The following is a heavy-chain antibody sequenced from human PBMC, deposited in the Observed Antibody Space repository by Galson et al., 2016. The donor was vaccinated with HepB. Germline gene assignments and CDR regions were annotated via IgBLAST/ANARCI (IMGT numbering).Heavy chain of an antibody. D-gene: IGHD3-16*01. V-gene: IGHV4-61*01. CDR3: AKIGWGGDS. Sequence: SATLSLTCSVSGASVSSPTSFWPWIRQPPGKGLEWNGFVFYDERTGYDPSFKRRVTITLDTSNNQFSLKLTSVTTADTAVYYCAKIGWGGDSWGPGALVAVSS. CDR2: VFYDERT. CDR1: GASVSSPTSF. J-gene: IGHJ4*02.